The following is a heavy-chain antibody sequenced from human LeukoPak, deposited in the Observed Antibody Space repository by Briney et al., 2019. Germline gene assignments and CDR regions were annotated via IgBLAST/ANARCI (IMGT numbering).Heavy chain of an antibody. V-gene: IGHV3-21*01. Sequence: PGGSLRLSCAASGFTFSDYSMNWVRQAPGKGLEWVSSISRTSSYIYYADPVKGRFTISRDNAKNSLYLQMNSLRAEDTAVYYCASRSGYYYYYYMDVWGKGTTVIVSS. CDR3: ASRSGYYYYYYMDV. D-gene: IGHD2-15*01. J-gene: IGHJ6*03. CDR1: GFTFSDYS. CDR2: ISRTSSYI.